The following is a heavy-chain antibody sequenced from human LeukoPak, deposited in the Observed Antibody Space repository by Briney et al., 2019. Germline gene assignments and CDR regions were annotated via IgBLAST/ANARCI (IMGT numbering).Heavy chain of an antibody. CDR1: GFTVSSNY. CDR3: AIPTDYYYGMDV. CDR2: IYSGGST. V-gene: IGHV3-66*01. J-gene: IGHJ6*02. D-gene: IGHD4-17*01. Sequence: GGSLTLSCAASGFTVSSNYMSWVRQAPGKGLEWVSVIYSGGSTYYADSVKGRFTISRDNSKNTLYLQMNSLRAEDTAVYYCAIPTDYYYGMDVWGQGTTVTVSS.